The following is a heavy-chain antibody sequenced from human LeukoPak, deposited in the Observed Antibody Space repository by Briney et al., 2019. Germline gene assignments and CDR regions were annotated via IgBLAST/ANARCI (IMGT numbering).Heavy chain of an antibody. CDR1: GGTFSSYA. Sequence: SVKVSCKASGGTFSSYAISWVRQAPGQGLEWMGRIIPILGIANYARKFQGRVTITADKSTSTAYMELSSLRSEDTAVYCCASDGEITGTTYYWGQGTLVTVSS. D-gene: IGHD1-20*01. CDR2: IIPILGIA. V-gene: IGHV1-69*04. J-gene: IGHJ4*02. CDR3: ASDGEITGTTYY.